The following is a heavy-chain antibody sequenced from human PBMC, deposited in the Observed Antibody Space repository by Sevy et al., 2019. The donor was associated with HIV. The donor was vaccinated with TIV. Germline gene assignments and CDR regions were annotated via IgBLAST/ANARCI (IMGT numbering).Heavy chain of an antibody. CDR1: GFTFSSFE. Sequence: GGSLRLSCAASGFTFSSFEMTWVRQAPGKGLEWVSYISSSGSTIYYTNSVKGPFTISRDNAKNSLYLQMNSLRAEDTAVYYCAKRGGHYDLGLDVWGQGTTVTVSS. CDR3: AKRGGHYDLGLDV. V-gene: IGHV3-48*03. J-gene: IGHJ6*02. D-gene: IGHD3-3*01. CDR2: ISSSGSTI.